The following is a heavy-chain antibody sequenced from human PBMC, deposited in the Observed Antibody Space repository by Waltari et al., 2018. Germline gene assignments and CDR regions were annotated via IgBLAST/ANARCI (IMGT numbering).Heavy chain of an antibody. CDR3: TPKTNF. CDR2: IKTKGEGGTT. J-gene: IGHJ4*02. Sequence: EVQVVESGGGIVKPGGSFRGTCAASGFIFSNAWINWVRQAPGKGLEWVGRIKTKGEGGTTDYAAPVKGRFTISRDDSSNMAYLQMKSLRTEDTAIYYCTPKTNFWGQGTLVTVSS. CDR1: GFIFSNAW. V-gene: IGHV3-15*01.